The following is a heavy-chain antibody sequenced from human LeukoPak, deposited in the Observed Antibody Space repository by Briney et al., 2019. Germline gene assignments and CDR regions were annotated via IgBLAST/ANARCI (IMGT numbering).Heavy chain of an antibody. Sequence: ASVKVSCKASGGTFSSYAVSWVRQAPGQGLEWMGGIIPIFGTANYAQKFQGRVTITADESTSTAYMELSSLRSEDTAVYYCARELGSTRPNDYWGQGTLVTVSS. CDR3: ARELGSTRPNDY. V-gene: IGHV1-69*13. CDR2: IIPIFGTA. CDR1: GGTFSSYA. J-gene: IGHJ4*02. D-gene: IGHD2-2*01.